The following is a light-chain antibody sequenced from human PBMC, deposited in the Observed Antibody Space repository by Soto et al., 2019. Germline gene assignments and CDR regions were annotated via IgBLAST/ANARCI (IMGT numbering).Light chain of an antibody. V-gene: IGKV4-1*01. CDR2: WAS. Sequence: DIVMTQSPDSLAVSLGERATINCKSSQSVFYSSSNKNYLAWYQQKPGQPPKLLIYWASTRESGVPDRFSGGESGTDFTLTISSLQAEDVALYYCQQYYSTPFTFGQGTKLEI. J-gene: IGKJ2*01. CDR1: QSVFYSSSNKNY. CDR3: QQYYSTPFT.